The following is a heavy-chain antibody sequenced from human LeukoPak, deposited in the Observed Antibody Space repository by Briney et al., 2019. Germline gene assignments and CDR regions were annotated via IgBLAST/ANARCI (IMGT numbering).Heavy chain of an antibody. CDR2: IIPIFDTA. V-gene: IGHV1-69*05. D-gene: IGHD5-18*01. CDR1: GGTFSSYA. CDR3: ARAADTAMVMGHYYYYMDV. J-gene: IGHJ6*03. Sequence: ASVKVSCKASGGTFSSYAISWVRQAPGQGLEWMGGIIPIFDTANYAQKFQGRVTITTDESTSTAYMELSSLRSEDTAVYYCARAADTAMVMGHYYYYMDVWGKGTTVTVSS.